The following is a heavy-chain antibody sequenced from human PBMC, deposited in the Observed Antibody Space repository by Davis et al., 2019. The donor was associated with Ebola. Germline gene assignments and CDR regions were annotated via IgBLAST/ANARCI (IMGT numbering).Heavy chain of an antibody. J-gene: IGHJ4*02. V-gene: IGHV5-51*01. D-gene: IGHD4-17*01. CDR3: ARRRGYGDGGGVVDY. Sequence: GESLKISCKDSGYSFTNYWIGWVRQMPGKGLEWMGVIYPGDSDTRYSPSFQGQVTISADKSISTAYLQWSSLKASDTAMYYCARRRGYGDGGGVVDYWGQGTLVTVSS. CDR1: GYSFTNYW. CDR2: IYPGDSDT.